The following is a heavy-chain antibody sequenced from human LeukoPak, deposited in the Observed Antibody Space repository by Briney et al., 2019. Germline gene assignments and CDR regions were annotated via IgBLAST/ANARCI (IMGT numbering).Heavy chain of an antibody. Sequence: PSETLSLTCTVSGGSISSYYWSWIRQPPGKGLEWIGYIYYSGSTNYNPSLKSRVTISVDTSKNQFSLKLSSVTAADTAVYYCARGPEGAVAGTNYYYYGMDVWGQGTTVTVSS. CDR2: IYYSGST. D-gene: IGHD6-19*01. CDR1: GGSISSYY. CDR3: ARGPEGAVAGTNYYYYGMDV. V-gene: IGHV4-59*12. J-gene: IGHJ6*02.